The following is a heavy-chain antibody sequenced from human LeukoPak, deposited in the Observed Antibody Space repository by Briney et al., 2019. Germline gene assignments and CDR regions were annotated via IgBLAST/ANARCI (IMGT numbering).Heavy chain of an antibody. CDR3: VRGYSFGPYGMDV. J-gene: IGHJ6*02. Sequence: GGSLRLSCSASGFPFSSYAMHRVRQAPGKGLEYVSAISDSGGSTYYADSVKGRFTISRDNSRNTLYLQMSSLRAEDTAVYFCVRGYSFGPYGMDVWGQGTTVTVSS. D-gene: IGHD2-15*01. V-gene: IGHV3-64D*09. CDR2: ISDSGGST. CDR1: GFPFSSYA.